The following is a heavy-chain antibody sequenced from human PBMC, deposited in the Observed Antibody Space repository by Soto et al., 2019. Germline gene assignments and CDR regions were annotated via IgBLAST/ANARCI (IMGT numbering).Heavy chain of an antibody. D-gene: IGHD1-7*01. J-gene: IGHJ6*02. Sequence: ASVKVSCKASGYTLPGYYTHWERQAPGQGLEWMGWINPNSGGTNYAQKSQGRVTMARDTSISTAYMELSRLRSDDTAVYYCAVELELRVNYYYFGMDVWGQGTTVTVSS. CDR3: AVELELRVNYYYFGMDV. V-gene: IGHV1-2*02. CDR2: INPNSGGT. CDR1: GYTLPGYY.